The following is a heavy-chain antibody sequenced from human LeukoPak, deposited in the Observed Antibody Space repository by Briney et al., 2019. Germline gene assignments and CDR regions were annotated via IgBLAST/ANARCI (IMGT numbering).Heavy chain of an antibody. J-gene: IGHJ6*02. Sequence: ASVKVSCKASGYTFTSYDINWVRQATGQGLERMGWMNPNSGNTGYAQKFQGRVTMTRNTSISTAYMELSSLRSEDTAVYYCARVPTIFGVVIIRHYYYYGMDVWGQGTTVTVSS. CDR3: ARVPTIFGVVIIRHYYYYGMDV. V-gene: IGHV1-8*01. CDR1: GYTFTSYD. CDR2: MNPNSGNT. D-gene: IGHD3-3*01.